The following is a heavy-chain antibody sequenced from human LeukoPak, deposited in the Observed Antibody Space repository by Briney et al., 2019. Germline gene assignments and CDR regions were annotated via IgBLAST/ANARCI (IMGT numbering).Heavy chain of an antibody. Sequence: SQTLSLTCAISGDSVSSSSAAWNWVRQSPSRGLEWLGRIYYRSKWYNEYAVSVKSRITINPDTSKNHFSLQLNSVTPEDTAVYYCARGPAGTGAFDIWGQGTMVTVSS. V-gene: IGHV6-1*01. CDR2: IYYRSKWYN. CDR3: ARGPAGTGAFDI. CDR1: GDSVSSSSAA. D-gene: IGHD6-13*01. J-gene: IGHJ3*02.